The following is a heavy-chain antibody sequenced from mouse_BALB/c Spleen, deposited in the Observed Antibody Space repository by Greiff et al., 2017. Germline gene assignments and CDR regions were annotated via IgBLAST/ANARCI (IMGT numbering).Heavy chain of an antibody. V-gene: IGHV1S56*01. Sequence: VKLVESGPELVKPGASVRISCKASGYTFTSYYIHWVKQRPGQGLEWIGWIYPGNVNTKYNEKFKGKATLTADKSSSTAYMQLSSLTSEDSAVYYCARGSGNYYWFAYWGQGTLVTVSA. CDR3: ARGSGNYYWFAY. J-gene: IGHJ3*01. CDR1: GYTFTSYY. CDR2: IYPGNVNT. D-gene: IGHD2-1*01.